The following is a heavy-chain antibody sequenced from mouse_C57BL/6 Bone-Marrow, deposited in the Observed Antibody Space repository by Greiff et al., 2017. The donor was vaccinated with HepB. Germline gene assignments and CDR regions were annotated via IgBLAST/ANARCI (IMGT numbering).Heavy chain of an antibody. V-gene: IGHV1-63*01. J-gene: IGHJ3*01. D-gene: IGHD2-4*01. CDR3: ARRDDYDGEGLAY. CDR1: GYTFTNYW. Sequence: QVQLQQSGAELVRPGTSVKMSCKASGYTFTNYWIGWAKQRPGHGLEWIGDIYPGGGYTNYNEKFKGKATLTADKSSSTAYMQFSSLTSEDSAIYYCARRDDYDGEGLAYGGQGTLVTGSA. CDR2: IYPGGGYT.